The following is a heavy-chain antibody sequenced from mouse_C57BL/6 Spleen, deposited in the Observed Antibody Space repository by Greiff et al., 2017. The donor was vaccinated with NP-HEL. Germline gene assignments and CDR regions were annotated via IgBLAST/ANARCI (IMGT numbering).Heavy chain of an antibody. J-gene: IGHJ1*03. CDR3: AKTPSTLSYWYFDV. CDR2: IWRGGST. D-gene: IGHD4-1*02. V-gene: IGHV2-5*01. Sequence: VKLVESGPGLVQPSQSLSITCTVSGFSLTSYGVHWVRQSPGKGLEWLGVIWRGGSTDYNAAFMSRLSITKDNSKSQVFLKMNSLQADDTAIYYCAKTPSTLSYWYFDVWGTGTTVTVSS. CDR1: GFSLTSYG.